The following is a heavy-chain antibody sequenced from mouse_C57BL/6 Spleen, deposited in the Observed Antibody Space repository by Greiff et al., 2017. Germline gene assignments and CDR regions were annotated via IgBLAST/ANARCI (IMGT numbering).Heavy chain of an antibody. CDR1: GFTFSDYG. CDR2: ISNLAYSI. Sequence: EVKVVESGGGLVQPGGSLKLSCAASGFTFSDYGMAWVRQAPRKGPEWVAFISNLAYSIYYADTVTGRFTISRENAKNTLYLEMSSLRSEDTAMYYCARHRDYYFDYWGQGTTLTVSS. CDR3: ARHRDYYFDY. V-gene: IGHV5-15*01. J-gene: IGHJ2*01.